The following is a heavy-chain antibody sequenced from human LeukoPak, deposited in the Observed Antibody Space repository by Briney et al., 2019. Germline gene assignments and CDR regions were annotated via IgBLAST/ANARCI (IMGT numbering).Heavy chain of an antibody. CDR1: GYTFTSYY. CDR3: ARDGPRIAALGEDFNY. CDR2: INPSGGST. J-gene: IGHJ4*02. D-gene: IGHD6-6*01. V-gene: IGHV1-46*01. Sequence: ASVKVSCKASGYTFTSYYMHWVRQAPGQGLEWMGIINPSGGSTSYAQKFQGRVTMTRDTSTSTVYMELSSLRSEDTAVYYCARDGPRIAALGEDFNYWGQGTLVTVSS.